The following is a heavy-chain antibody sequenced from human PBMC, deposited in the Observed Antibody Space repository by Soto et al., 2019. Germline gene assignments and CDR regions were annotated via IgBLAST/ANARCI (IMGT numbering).Heavy chain of an antibody. CDR2: ISSSSSYI. Sequence: GGSLRLSCAASGFTFSSYSMNWVRQAPGKGLEWVSSISSSSSYIYYADSVKGRFTISRDNAKNSLYLQMNSLRAEDTAVYYCARGPDIVVVVAGFNWFDPWGQGTLVTVSS. CDR1: GFTFSSYS. D-gene: IGHD2-15*01. J-gene: IGHJ5*02. CDR3: ARGPDIVVVVAGFNWFDP. V-gene: IGHV3-21*01.